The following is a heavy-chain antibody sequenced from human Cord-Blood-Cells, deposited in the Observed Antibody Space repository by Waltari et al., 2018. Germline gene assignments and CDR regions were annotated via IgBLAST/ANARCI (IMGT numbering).Heavy chain of an antibody. CDR3: ASSGVAAAGKYYFDY. Sequence: GEINHSGSTNYNPSLKRRVTISVDTSKNQFSLKLSSVTAADTAVYYCASSGVAAAGKYYFDYWGQGTLVTVSS. J-gene: IGHJ4*02. V-gene: IGHV4-34*01. D-gene: IGHD6-13*01. CDR2: INHSGST.